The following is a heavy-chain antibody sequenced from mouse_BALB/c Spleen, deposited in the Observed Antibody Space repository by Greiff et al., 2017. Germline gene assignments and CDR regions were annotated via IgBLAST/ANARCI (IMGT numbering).Heavy chain of an antibody. J-gene: IGHJ2*01. Sequence: EVKVEESGGGLVQPGGSLKLSCAASGFDFSSYWMSWVRQAPSKGLEWIGEINPDSSTINYTPSLKDKFIISRDNAKNTLYLQMSKVRSEDTALYYCARLDNWYYFDYWGQGTTLTVSS. CDR2: INPDSSTI. CDR3: ARLDNWYYFDY. CDR1: GFDFSSYW. V-gene: IGHV4-1*02. D-gene: IGHD4-1*01.